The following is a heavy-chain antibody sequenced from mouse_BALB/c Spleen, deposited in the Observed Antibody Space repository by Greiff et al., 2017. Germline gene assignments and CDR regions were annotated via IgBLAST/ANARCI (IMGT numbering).Heavy chain of an antibody. CDR2: INPNNGGT. D-gene: IGHD2-1*01. CDR3: AREGGYYGNYEGFAY. CDR1: GYTFTDYN. J-gene: IGHJ3*01. Sequence: VQLKESGPELVKPGASVKIPCKASGYTFTDYNMDWVKQSHGKSLEWIGDINPNNGGTIYNQKFKGKATLTVDKSSSTAYMELRSLTSEDTAVYYCAREGGYYGNYEGFAYWGQGTLVTVSA. V-gene: IGHV1-18*01.